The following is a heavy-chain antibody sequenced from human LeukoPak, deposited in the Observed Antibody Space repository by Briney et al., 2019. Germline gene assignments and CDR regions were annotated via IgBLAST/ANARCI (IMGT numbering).Heavy chain of an antibody. CDR1: GFTFSNYG. J-gene: IGHJ4*02. Sequence: PGGTLRLSCAASGFTFSNYGMSWVRQAPGKGLEWVSATSDSGGSTYYADSVKGRFTISRDNSKNTLYLQMNTLRAEDTAVYHCAKSGYFSSWFDYWGQGTLVTVSS. D-gene: IGHD6-13*01. CDR2: TSDSGGST. V-gene: IGHV3-23*01. CDR3: AKSGYFSSWFDY.